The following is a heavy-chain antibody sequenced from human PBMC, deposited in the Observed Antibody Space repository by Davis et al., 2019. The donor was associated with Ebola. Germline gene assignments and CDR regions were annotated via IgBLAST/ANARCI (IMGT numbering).Heavy chain of an antibody. Sequence: MPSETLSLTCTVSGGSINNYFWSWTRQSPGKGLEWTGNINYLGNTNYNPSLKSRVSISVDTSKNQFSLKLTSVTAADTAVYYCARGNYAGSSFDYWGKGTLVTVSS. CDR3: ARGNYAGSSFDY. J-gene: IGHJ4*02. D-gene: IGHD1-14*01. CDR1: GGSINNYF. V-gene: IGHV4-59*08. CDR2: INYLGNT.